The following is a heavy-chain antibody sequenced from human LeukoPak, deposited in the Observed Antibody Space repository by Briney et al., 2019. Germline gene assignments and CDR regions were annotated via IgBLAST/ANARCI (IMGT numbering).Heavy chain of an antibody. Sequence: ASVKVSCKASGYTFTSYDINWVRQATGQGLEWMGWMNPNSGNTGYAQKFQGRVTITRNTSISTAYMELSSLRAEDTAVYYCARDRPSELLHAFDIWGQGTMVTVSS. D-gene: IGHD3-10*01. J-gene: IGHJ3*02. CDR1: GYTFTSYD. CDR2: MNPNSGNT. V-gene: IGHV1-8*03. CDR3: ARDRPSELLHAFDI.